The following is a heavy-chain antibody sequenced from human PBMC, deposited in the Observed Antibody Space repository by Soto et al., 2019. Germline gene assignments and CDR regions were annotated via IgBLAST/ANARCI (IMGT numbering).Heavy chain of an antibody. CDR2: IIPIFGTA. V-gene: IGHV1-69*01. J-gene: IGHJ4*02. CDR3: ASSGMVFGVVFYYFDY. D-gene: IGHD3-3*01. Sequence: QVQLVQSGAEVKKPGSSVKVSCKASGGTFSSYAISWVRQAPGQGLEWMGGIIPIFGTANYAQKFQGRVTITADESTSTAYMELSSLRSEDTAVYYCASSGMVFGVVFYYFDYWGQGTLVTVSS. CDR1: GGTFSSYA.